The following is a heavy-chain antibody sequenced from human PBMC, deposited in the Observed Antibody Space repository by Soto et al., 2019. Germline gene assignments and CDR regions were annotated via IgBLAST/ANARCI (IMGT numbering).Heavy chain of an antibody. J-gene: IGHJ5*02. CDR2: IYYSGST. D-gene: IGHD1-26*01. V-gene: IGHV4-59*08. Sequence: SETLSLTCTVSGGSISSCYWSWIRQPPGKGLEWIGYIYYSGSTNYNPSLKSRVTISADTSKNQFSLKLSSVTAADTALYYCARRYSGTEDDNWFDPWGQGTLVTVSS. CDR1: GGSISSCY. CDR3: ARRYSGTEDDNWFDP.